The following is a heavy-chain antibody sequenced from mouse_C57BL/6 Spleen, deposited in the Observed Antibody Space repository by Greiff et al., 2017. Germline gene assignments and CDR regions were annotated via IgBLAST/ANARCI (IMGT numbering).Heavy chain of an antibody. CDR3: ARYYYGSSQYYFDY. J-gene: IGHJ2*01. Sequence: VQLQQPGAELVMPGASVKLSCKASGYTFTSYWMHWVKQRPGQGLEWIGEIDPSDSYTNYNQKFKGKSTLTVDKSSSTAYMQLSSLTSEDSAVYSCARYYYGSSQYYFDYWGQGTTLTVSS. D-gene: IGHD1-1*01. CDR2: IDPSDSYT. V-gene: IGHV1-69*01. CDR1: GYTFTSYW.